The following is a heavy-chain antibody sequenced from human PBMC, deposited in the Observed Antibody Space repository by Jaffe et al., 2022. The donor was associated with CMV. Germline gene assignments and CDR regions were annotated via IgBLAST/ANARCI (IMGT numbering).Heavy chain of an antibody. CDR3: ARHGHYDFWSGSEPNSHFDY. J-gene: IGHJ4*02. D-gene: IGHD3-3*01. CDR2: IYYSGST. V-gene: IGHV4-39*01. Sequence: QLQLQESGPGLVKPSETLSLTCTVSGGSISSSSYYWGWIRQPPGKGLEWIGSIYYSGSTYYNPSLKSRVTISVDTSKNQFSLKLSSVTAADTAVYYCARHGHYDFWSGSEPNSHFDYWGQGTLVTVSS. CDR1: GGSISSSSYY.